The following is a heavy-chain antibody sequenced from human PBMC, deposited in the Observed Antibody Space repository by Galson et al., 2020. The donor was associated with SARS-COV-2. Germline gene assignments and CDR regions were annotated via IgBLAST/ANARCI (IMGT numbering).Heavy chain of an antibody. CDR3: ARDDSSGYFGVPLDY. CDR2: IYHSGST. V-gene: IGHV4-38-2*02. Sequence: SETLSLTCTVSGYSISSGYYWGWIRQPPGTGLEWIGSIYHSGSTYYNPSLKSQVTISVDTSKNQFSLKLSSVTAADTAVYYCARDDSSGYFGVPLDYWGHGTLVTVSS. CDR1: GYSISSGYY. D-gene: IGHD3-22*01. J-gene: IGHJ4*01.